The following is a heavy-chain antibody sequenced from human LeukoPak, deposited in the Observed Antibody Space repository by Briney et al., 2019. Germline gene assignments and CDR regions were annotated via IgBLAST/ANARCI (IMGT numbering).Heavy chain of an antibody. V-gene: IGHV3-23*01. D-gene: IGHD2-8*01. Sequence: GGSLRLSCTGSGFPFNIFAMNWVRQAPGQGLEWVSGLSRGGETTNYADSVKGRFTVSRDTSKNMVFLQMNDLRPEDTAVYYCAKEQRIRHCSEGVCMEGYYFDYVGQGSLVTVSS. CDR2: LSRGGETT. CDR1: GFPFNIFA. CDR3: AKEQRIRHCSEGVCMEGYYFDY. J-gene: IGHJ4*02.